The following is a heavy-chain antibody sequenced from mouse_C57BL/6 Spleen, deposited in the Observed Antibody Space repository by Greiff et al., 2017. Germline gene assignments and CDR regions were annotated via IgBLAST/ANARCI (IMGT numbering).Heavy chain of an antibody. CDR2: IDPENGDT. V-gene: IGHV14-4*01. D-gene: IGHD5-1*01. CDR3: TALSNYVDY. J-gene: IGHJ2*01. CDR1: GFNIKDDY. Sequence: VQLQQSGAELVRPGASVKLSRTASGFNIKDDYMHWVKQRPEQGLEWIGWIDPENGDTEYASKFQGKATITADTSSNTAYLQLSSLTSEDTAVYYCTALSNYVDYWGQGTTLTVSS.